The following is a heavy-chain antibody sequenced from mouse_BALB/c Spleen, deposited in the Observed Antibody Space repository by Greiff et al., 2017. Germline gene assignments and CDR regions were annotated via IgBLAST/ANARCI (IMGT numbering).Heavy chain of an antibody. J-gene: IGHJ1*01. Sequence: EVKLMESGGGLVKPGGSLKLSCAASGFTFSSYAMSWVRQTPEKRLEWVASISSGGSTYYPDSVKGRFTISRDNARNILYLQMSSLRSEDTAMYYCARLGNYGGYFDVWGAGTTVTVSS. D-gene: IGHD2-1*01. CDR2: ISSGGST. V-gene: IGHV5-6-5*01. CDR1: GFTFSSYA. CDR3: ARLGNYGGYFDV.